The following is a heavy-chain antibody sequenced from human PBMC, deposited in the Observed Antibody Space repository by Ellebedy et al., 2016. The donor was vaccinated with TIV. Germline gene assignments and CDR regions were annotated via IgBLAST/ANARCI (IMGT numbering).Heavy chain of an antibody. Sequence: GESLKISXAASGFTFSSYWMHWARQAPGKGPVWVSRIDRDGGGIHHADSVRGRFTISRDNAKNTLYLEMSSLRADDTGVYYCVRGGPARGSIHPDYWGQGTLVTVSS. CDR1: GFTFSSYW. J-gene: IGHJ4*02. CDR3: VRGGPARGSIHPDY. V-gene: IGHV3-74*01. CDR2: IDRDGGGI. D-gene: IGHD2-2*01.